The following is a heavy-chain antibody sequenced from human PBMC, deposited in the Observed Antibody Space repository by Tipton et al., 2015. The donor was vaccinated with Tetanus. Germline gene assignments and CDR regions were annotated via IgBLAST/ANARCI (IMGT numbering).Heavy chain of an antibody. CDR1: GFSIREFG. V-gene: IGHV3-23*01. J-gene: IGHJ4*02. CDR3: ARDHNDISTGYHLGTEYCFDY. CDR2: ISGPGDTTT. Sequence: SLRLSCAASGFSIREFGLNWVRQAPGKGLEWVSAISGPGDTTTYYTDSVKGRFTISRDNSKKTVYLQMNSLRAEDTAVYYCARDHNDISTGYHLGTEYCFDYWGQGTLVTVSS. D-gene: IGHD3-9*01.